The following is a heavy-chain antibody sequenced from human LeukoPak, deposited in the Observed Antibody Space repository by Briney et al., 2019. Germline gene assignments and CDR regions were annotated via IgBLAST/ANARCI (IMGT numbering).Heavy chain of an antibody. J-gene: IGHJ6*02. V-gene: IGHV1-69*04. Sequence: SVKVSCKASGGTFSSYAISWVRQAPGQGLEWMGRIIPILGIANYAQKFQGRVTITADKSTSTAYMELSSLRSEDTAVYYCARGSTVDGSSTSCYSPVYYGMDVWGQGTTVTVSS. D-gene: IGHD2-2*01. CDR1: GGTFSSYA. CDR2: IIPILGIA. CDR3: ARGSTVDGSSTSCYSPVYYGMDV.